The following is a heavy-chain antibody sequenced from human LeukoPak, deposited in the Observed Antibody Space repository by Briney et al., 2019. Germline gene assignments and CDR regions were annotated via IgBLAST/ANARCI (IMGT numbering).Heavy chain of an antibody. CDR2: ISWDGGST. V-gene: IGHV3-43D*03. CDR1: GFTFDDYA. CDR3: AKEGYCSSTSCYGLDY. J-gene: IGHJ4*02. D-gene: IGHD2-2*01. Sequence: PGGSLRLSCAASGFTFDDYAMHWVRQAPGKGLGWVSLISWDGGSTYYADSVKGRFTISRDNSKNSLYLQMNSLRAEDTALHYCAKEGYCSSTSCYGLDYWGQGTLVTVSS.